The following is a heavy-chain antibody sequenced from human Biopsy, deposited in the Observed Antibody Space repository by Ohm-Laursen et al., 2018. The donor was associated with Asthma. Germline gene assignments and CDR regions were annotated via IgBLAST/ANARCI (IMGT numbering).Heavy chain of an antibody. CDR3: VRHQYSSSWSTFDY. CDR1: GDSISSTYW. CDR2: IYPSGIT. V-gene: IGHV4-4*01. J-gene: IGHJ4*02. D-gene: IGHD3-22*01. Sequence: TLSLTCTVSGDSISSTYWWSWVRQPPGKGLEWIGEIYPSGITNYNPSLKSRATISVDTSKNQLSLKMSSVTAADTAVYFCVRHQYSSSWSTFDYWGQGALVTVSS.